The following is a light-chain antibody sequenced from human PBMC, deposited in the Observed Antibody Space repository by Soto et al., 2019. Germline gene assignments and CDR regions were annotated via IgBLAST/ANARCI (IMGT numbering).Light chain of an antibody. CDR1: QTISNF. CDR3: QQSYSTPIT. J-gene: IGKJ5*01. Sequence: DIQLTQSPSSLSASVGDRVTITCRASQTISNFLNWYQQTSGNAPKLLISTASTLQSGVPSRFTGSGSGTDFTLTINSLQPEDFATYYCQQSYSTPITFGQGTRLEIK. V-gene: IGKV1-39*01. CDR2: TAS.